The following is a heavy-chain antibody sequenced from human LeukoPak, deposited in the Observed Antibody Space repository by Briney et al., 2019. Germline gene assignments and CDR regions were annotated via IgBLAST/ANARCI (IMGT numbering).Heavy chain of an antibody. D-gene: IGHD1-26*01. CDR1: GYTFTSYG. CDR3: ATSRRGSYSEYYFDY. J-gene: IGHJ4*02. Sequence: ASVKVSCKVSGYTFTSYGISWVRQAPGQGLEWMGWISAYNGNTNYAQKLQGRVTMTTDTSTSTAYMELRSLRSDDTAVYYCATSRRGSYSEYYFDYWGQGTLVTVSS. CDR2: ISAYNGNT. V-gene: IGHV1-18*01.